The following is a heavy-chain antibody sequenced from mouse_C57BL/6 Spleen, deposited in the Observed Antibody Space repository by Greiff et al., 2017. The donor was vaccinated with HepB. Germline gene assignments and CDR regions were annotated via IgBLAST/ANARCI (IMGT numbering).Heavy chain of an antibody. D-gene: IGHD1-1*01. CDR2: ISNGGGST. Sequence: EVQRVESGGGLVQPGGSLKLSCAASGFTFSDYYMYWVRQTPEKRLEWVAYISNGGGSTYYPDTVKGRFTISRDNAKNTLYLQMSRLKSEDTAMYYCARHDTTVPFAYWGQGTLVTVSA. CDR1: GFTFSDYY. CDR3: ARHDTTVPFAY. J-gene: IGHJ3*01. V-gene: IGHV5-12*01.